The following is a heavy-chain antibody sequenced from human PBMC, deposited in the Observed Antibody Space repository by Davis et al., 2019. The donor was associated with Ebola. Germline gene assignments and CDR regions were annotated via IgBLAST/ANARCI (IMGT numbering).Heavy chain of an antibody. D-gene: IGHD3-22*01. CDR2: IYYTGST. CDR1: GGSISSGDYY. CDR3: ARDLSFRYYYDSSDYLYPDAFDI. J-gene: IGHJ3*02. V-gene: IGHV4-30-4*01. Sequence: MPSETLSLTCTVSGGSISSGDYYWSWIRQPPGKGLEWIGYIYYTGSTYYNPSLKSRLTISIDTSKNQFSLNLFSVTAADTAVYYCARDLSFRYYYDSSDYLYPDAFDIWGQGTMVPVSS.